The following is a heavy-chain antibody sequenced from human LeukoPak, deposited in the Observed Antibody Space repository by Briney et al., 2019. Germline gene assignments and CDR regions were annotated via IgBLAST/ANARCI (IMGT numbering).Heavy chain of an antibody. J-gene: IGHJ4*02. D-gene: IGHD6-13*01. Sequence: QSGGSLRLSCAASGFTFSSYGMHWVRQAPGKGLEWAAVIWYDGSNKYYADSVKGRFTISRDNSKNTLYLQMDSLRAEDTAVYYCAVPLLAAANNWGQGTLVTVSS. CDR1: GFTFSSYG. V-gene: IGHV3-33*01. CDR2: IWYDGSNK. CDR3: AVPLLAAANN.